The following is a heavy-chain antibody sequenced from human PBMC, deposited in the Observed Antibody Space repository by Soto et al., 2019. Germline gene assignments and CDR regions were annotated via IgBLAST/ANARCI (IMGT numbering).Heavy chain of an antibody. D-gene: IGHD3-9*01. J-gene: IGHJ6*02. V-gene: IGHV3-9*01. CDR3: AKAHTYYDILTGYYDYYYGMDV. CDR1: GFTFDDYV. Sequence: EVQLVESGGGLVQPGRSLRLSCAASGFTFDDYVMHWVRQAPGKGLEWVSGISWNSGSIGYADSVKGRFTISRDNAKNSLYLQMNSLRAEDTALYYCAKAHTYYDILTGYYDYYYGMDVWGQGTTVTVSS. CDR2: ISWNSGSI.